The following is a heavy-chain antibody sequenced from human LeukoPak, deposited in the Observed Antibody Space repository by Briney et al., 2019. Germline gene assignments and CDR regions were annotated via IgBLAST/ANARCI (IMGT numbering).Heavy chain of an antibody. CDR3: VKSGGYGLIDY. CDR1: GASISGSGYY. Sequence: SETLSLTCAVSGASISGSGYYLGWIRRPPGKGLEWIGNIYYTGSTYYNASLQSRVTISIDTSKNQFSLRLNSVTAADTAMYYCVKSGGYGLIDYWGQGTLVTVSS. CDR2: IYYTGST. J-gene: IGHJ4*02. D-gene: IGHD1-26*01. V-gene: IGHV4-39*01.